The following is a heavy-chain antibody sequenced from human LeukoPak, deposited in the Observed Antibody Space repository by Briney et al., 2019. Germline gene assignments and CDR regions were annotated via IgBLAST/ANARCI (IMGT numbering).Heavy chain of an antibody. D-gene: IGHD5-12*01. CDR2: ISDNGRSK. CDR1: GLTFSSFA. J-gene: IGHJ3*02. Sequence: EGSLRLSCVASGLTFSSFAMHWVRQAPGKGLEWVTVISDNGRSKYSVDSVKGRFTISRDNSKNTLFLQMNSLRLEDTAVYYCAREVATLTDALDIWGHGTMVTVSS. V-gene: IGHV3-30*04. CDR3: AREVATLTDALDI.